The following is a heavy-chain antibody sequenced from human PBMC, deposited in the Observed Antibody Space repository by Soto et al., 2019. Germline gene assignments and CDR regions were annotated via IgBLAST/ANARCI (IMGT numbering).Heavy chain of an antibody. CDR1: GYTFTSNY. D-gene: IGHD3-10*01. CDR3: ARVGGSGRNYYYGMDV. Sequence: ASVKVSCKASGYTFTSNYMHWVRQAPAQGLEWVGMINPSGGSTSYAQKFQGRVTMTRDTSTSTVYMELSSLRSEDTALYYCARVGGSGRNYYYGMDVWGQGTTVTVSS. V-gene: IGHV1-46*01. CDR2: INPSGGST. J-gene: IGHJ6*02.